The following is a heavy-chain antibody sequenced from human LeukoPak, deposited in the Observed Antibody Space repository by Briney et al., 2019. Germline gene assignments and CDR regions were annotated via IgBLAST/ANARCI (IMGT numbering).Heavy chain of an antibody. CDR1: GFTFSSYG. V-gene: IGHV3-30*02. D-gene: IGHD3-22*01. J-gene: IGHJ4*02. CDR3: AKDAHYYDSSGYYYANNY. CDR2: IRYDGSNK. Sequence: GGSLRLSCAASGFTFSSYGMHWVRQAPGKGLEWVAFIRYDGSNKYCADSVKGRFTISRDNSKNTLYLQMNSLRAEDTAVYYCAKDAHYYDSSGYYYANNYWGQGTLVTVSS.